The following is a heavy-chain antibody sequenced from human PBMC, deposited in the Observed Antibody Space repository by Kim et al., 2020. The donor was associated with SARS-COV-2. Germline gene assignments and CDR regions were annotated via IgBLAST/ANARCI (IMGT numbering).Heavy chain of an antibody. CDR2: IYYSGST. Sequence: SETLSLTCTVSGGSISSYYWSWIRQPPGKGLEWIGYIYYSGSTNYNPSLKSRVTISVDTSKNQFSLKLSSVTAADTAVYYCARVVDPIAVAGMSWGQGTLVTVSS. V-gene: IGHV4-59*13. CDR1: GGSISSYY. CDR3: ARVVDPIAVAGMS. J-gene: IGHJ4*02. D-gene: IGHD6-19*01.